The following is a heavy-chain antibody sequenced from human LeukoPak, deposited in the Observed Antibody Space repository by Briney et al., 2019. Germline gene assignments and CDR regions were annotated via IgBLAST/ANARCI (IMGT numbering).Heavy chain of an antibody. CDR2: INHSGST. D-gene: IGHD3-16*02. Sequence: SETLSLTCAVYGGSFSGYYWSWIRQPPGKGLEWIGEINHSGSTNYNPSLKSRVTISVDTSKNQFSLKLSSVTAADTAVYYCARSRDDYVWGSYRHYFDYWGQGTLVTVSS. J-gene: IGHJ4*02. V-gene: IGHV4-34*01. CDR3: ARSRDDYVWGSYRHYFDY. CDR1: GGSFSGYY.